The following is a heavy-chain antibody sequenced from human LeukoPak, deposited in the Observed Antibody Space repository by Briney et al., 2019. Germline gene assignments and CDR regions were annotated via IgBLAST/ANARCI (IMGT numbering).Heavy chain of an antibody. Sequence: SETLSLTCTVSGGSISSGGYYWSWIRQHPGKRLEWIGYIYYSGSTYYNPSLKSRVTISVDTSKNQFSLKLSSVTAADTAVYYCARVQGMVYASFDYWGQGTLVTVS. CDR2: IYYSGST. V-gene: IGHV4-31*03. CDR3: ARVQGMVYASFDY. J-gene: IGHJ4*02. CDR1: GGSISSGGYY. D-gene: IGHD2-8*01.